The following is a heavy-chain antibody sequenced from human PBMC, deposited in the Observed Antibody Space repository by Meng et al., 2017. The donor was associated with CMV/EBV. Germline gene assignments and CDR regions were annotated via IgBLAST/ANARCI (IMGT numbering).Heavy chain of an antibody. J-gene: IGHJ5*02. CDR1: GGFISSGSYY. CDR2: IYTSGST. V-gene: IGHV4-61*02. Sequence: QPQESGPGPVTPSQTLSLPCTVSGGFISSGSYYWSWIRQPAGKGLEWIGRIYTSGSTNYNPSLKSRVTISVDTSKNQFSLKLSSVTAADTAVYYCAREVVVIAPYNWFDPWGQGTLVTVSS. CDR3: AREVVVIAPYNWFDP. D-gene: IGHD3-22*01.